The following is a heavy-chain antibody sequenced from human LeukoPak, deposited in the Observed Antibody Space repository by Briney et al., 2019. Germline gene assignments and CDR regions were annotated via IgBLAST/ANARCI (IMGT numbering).Heavy chain of an antibody. V-gene: IGHV1-69*05. CDR3: ARKWARYYDFWSGSDPFDP. D-gene: IGHD3-3*01. J-gene: IGHJ5*02. CDR1: GGTFSSYA. CDR2: IIPIFGTA. Sequence: ASVKVSCKASGGTFSSYAISWVRQAPGQGLEWMGGIIPIFGTANYAQKFQGRVTITTDESTSTAYMELSSLRSEDTAVYYCARKWARYYDFWSGSDPFDPWGQGTLVTVSS.